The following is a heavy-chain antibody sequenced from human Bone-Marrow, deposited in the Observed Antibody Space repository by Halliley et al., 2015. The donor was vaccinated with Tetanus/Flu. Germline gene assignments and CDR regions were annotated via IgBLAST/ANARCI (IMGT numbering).Heavy chain of an antibody. J-gene: IGHJ5*02. V-gene: IGHV4-59*01. D-gene: IGHD5-12*01. Sequence: LRLSCVASGFTFDDFAMYWVRQAPGKGLEWIGYIYYSGSTNYNPSLESRVTMSLDTSNNQFSLKLTSVTAADTAVYYCASSIVSTSAGNWFDPWGQGTLVTVSS. CDR3: ASSIVSTSAGNWFDP. CDR2: IYYSGST. CDR1: GFTFDDFA.